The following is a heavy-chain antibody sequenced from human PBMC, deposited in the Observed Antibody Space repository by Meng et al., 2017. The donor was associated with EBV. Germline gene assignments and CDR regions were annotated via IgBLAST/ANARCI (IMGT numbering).Heavy chain of an antibody. Sequence: EVQRVGAGGGLGKRGGSLRLYCAASGFTFSYAWMSWVRQAPGKGLEWVGIIKSKTDVETTDYAEPVKGRFTISRDDSKNTLYLQMNSLTTEDTGVYYCATDVPHSGGSCYRYWGQGTLVTVSS. CDR3: ATDVPHSGGSCYRY. D-gene: IGHD2-15*01. CDR2: IKSKTDVETT. CDR1: GFTFSYAW. J-gene: IGHJ4*02. V-gene: IGHV3-15*01.